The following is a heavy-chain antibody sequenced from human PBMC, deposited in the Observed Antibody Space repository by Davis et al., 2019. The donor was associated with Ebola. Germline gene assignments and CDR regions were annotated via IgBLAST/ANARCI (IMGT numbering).Heavy chain of an antibody. Sequence: EPLKISCAASGFTFSSYSMNWLRQAPGKGLECVSSFSSSSSYIYYADSVKGRFTISRDNAKNSLYLQMNSLRAEDTAVYYCARQSGSSWGDYWGKGTLVLVSS. V-gene: IGHV3-21*01. CDR1: GFTFSSYS. CDR3: ARQSGSSWGDY. D-gene: IGHD6-6*01. J-gene: IGHJ4*02. CDR2: FSSSSSYI.